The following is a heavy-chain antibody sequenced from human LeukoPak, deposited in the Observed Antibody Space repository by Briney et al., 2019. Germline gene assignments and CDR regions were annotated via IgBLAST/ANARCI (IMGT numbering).Heavy chain of an antibody. V-gene: IGHV3-23*01. Sequence: GGSLRLSCAASGLNLTTYAMGWVRQAPGKGLEWVSVISDRGDSTYYGDSVKGRFTISRDNSKNTLYLQMNSLTVEDTAVYYCAKDLSSGWPSSAFDIWGQGTMVTVSS. CDR2: ISDRGDST. CDR3: AKDLSSGWPSSAFDI. J-gene: IGHJ3*02. D-gene: IGHD6-19*01. CDR1: GLNLTTYA.